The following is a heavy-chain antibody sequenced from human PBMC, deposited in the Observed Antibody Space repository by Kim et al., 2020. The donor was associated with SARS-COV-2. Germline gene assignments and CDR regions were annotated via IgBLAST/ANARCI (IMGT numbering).Heavy chain of an antibody. CDR1: GASLTSRDYF. V-gene: IGHV4-39*01. D-gene: IGHD6-19*01. CDR2: ISYSGST. Sequence: SETLSLTCTVSGASLTSRDYFWAWIRQPPGKGPEWIVSISYSGSTYFNPSLRSRVSISVDTSKNQFSLSLSSVTAADTASYYCARRIAVAGWHQPGYFHPWGQGTLVTVSS. CDR3: ARRIAVAGWHQPGYFHP. J-gene: IGHJ1*01.